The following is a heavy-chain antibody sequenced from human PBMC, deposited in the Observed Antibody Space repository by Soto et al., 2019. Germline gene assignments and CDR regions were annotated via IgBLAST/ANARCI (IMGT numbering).Heavy chain of an antibody. CDR3: ARDQAMLTLGGVIGGIDY. J-gene: IGHJ4*02. CDR2: INPNSGGT. V-gene: IGHV1-2*02. Sequence: ASVKVSCKASGYSFTGYYMNWVRQAPGQGLEWMGWINPNSGGTNYAQRFQGRVTMTRDTSISTAYMDLNRLTSDDTAVYYCARDQAMLTLGGVIGGIDYWGQGSLVTVSS. D-gene: IGHD3-16*02. CDR1: GYSFTGYY.